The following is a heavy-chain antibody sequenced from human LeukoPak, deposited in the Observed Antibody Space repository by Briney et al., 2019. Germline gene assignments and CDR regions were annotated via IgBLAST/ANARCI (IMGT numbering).Heavy chain of an antibody. V-gene: IGHV3-23*01. J-gene: IGHJ4*02. CDR1: GFTFSSYA. Sequence: PRGSLRLSCAASGFTFSSYAMSWVRQAPGKGLEWVSAISGSGGSTYYADSVKGRFTISRDNSKNTLYLQMNSLRAEDTAVYYCVRDDDRPDNGLDYWGQGTLVTVSS. CDR2: ISGSGGST. CDR3: VRDDDRPDNGLDY. D-gene: IGHD3-22*01.